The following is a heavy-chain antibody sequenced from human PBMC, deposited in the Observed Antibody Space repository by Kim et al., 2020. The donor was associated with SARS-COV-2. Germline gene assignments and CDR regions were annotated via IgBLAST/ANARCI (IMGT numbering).Heavy chain of an antibody. CDR3: ARHYGSGSYDY. V-gene: IGHV5-10-1*01. J-gene: IGHJ4*02. D-gene: IGHD3-10*01. Sequence: SYSPSVQGHVTISVDKSISTAYLQWDTLQASDTAIYFCARHYGSGSYDYWGQGTLVTVSS.